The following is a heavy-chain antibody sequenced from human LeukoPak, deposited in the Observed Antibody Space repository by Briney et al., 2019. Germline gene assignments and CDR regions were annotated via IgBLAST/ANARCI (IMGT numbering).Heavy chain of an antibody. CDR1: SGSISSGGYY. D-gene: IGHD6-13*01. V-gene: IGHV4-30-2*01. CDR3: AREDRIAAAGSLDY. J-gene: IGHJ4*02. CDR2: IYHSGST. Sequence: SETLSLTCTVSSGSISSGGYYWSWILQPPGKGLEWIGYIYHSGSTYYNPSLKSRVTISVDRSKNQFSLKLSSVTAADTAVYYCAREDRIAAAGSLDYWGQGTLVTVSS.